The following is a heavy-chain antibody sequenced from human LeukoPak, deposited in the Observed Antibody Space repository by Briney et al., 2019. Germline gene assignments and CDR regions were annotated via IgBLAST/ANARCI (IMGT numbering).Heavy chain of an antibody. J-gene: IGHJ6*03. Sequence: ASVNVSCKASGYTFTSYDINWVRQAPGQGLEWMGWMNPNSGNTGYAQKFQGRVTITRNTSISTAYMELSSLRSEDTAVYYCARGPARLYYMDVWGKGTTVTVSS. CDR1: GYTFTSYD. CDR3: ARGPARLYYMDV. V-gene: IGHV1-8*03. CDR2: MNPNSGNT.